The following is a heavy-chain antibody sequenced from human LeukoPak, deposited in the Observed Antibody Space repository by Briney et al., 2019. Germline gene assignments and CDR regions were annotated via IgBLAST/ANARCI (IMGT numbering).Heavy chain of an antibody. J-gene: IGHJ3*02. CDR1: GDSISNWY. D-gene: IGHD2-15*01. V-gene: IGHV4-59*12. Sequence: SETLSLTCTVSGDSISNWYWSWIRQPPGKGLEWIGNIYYSGNTYYSPSLKSRVIISIDTSKNQFSLKLSSVTAADTAVYYCARACSGGSCYSGSGAFDIWGQGTMVTVSS. CDR2: IYYSGNT. CDR3: ARACSGGSCYSGSGAFDI.